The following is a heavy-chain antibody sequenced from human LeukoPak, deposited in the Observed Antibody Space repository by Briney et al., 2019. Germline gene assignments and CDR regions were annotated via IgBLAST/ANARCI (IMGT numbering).Heavy chain of an antibody. V-gene: IGHV4-38-2*01. Sequence: SETLSLTCAVSGYSISSGYYWGWIRQPPGKGLEWIGSIYHSGSTYYNPSLKSRVTISVDTSKNQFSLKLSSVTAADTAVYYCARVHCSSTSCSREDYYYYMDVWGKGPRSPSP. J-gene: IGHJ6*03. D-gene: IGHD2-2*01. CDR1: GYSISSGYY. CDR2: IYHSGST. CDR3: ARVHCSSTSCSREDYYYYMDV.